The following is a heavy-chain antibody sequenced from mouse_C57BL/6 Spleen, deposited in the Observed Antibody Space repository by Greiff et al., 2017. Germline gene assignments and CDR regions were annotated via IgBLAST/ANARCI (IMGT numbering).Heavy chain of an antibody. CDR1: GYTFTDYY. J-gene: IGHJ4*01. D-gene: IGHD4-1*01. V-gene: IGHV1-19*01. CDR2: INPYNGGT. Sequence: EVQLQQSGPVLVKPGASVKMSCKASGYTFTDYYMNWVKQSHGKSLEWIGVINPYNGGTSYNQKFKGKATLTVDKSSSTAYMELNSLTSEDSAVYYCAREGVTGTPAMDYWGQGTSVTVSS. CDR3: AREGVTGTPAMDY.